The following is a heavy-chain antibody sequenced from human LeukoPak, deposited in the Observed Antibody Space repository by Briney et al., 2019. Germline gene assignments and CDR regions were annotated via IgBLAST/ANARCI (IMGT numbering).Heavy chain of an antibody. CDR1: GYIFSSYA. D-gene: IGHD3-10*01. CDR2: ISNSGATT. J-gene: IGHJ4*02. CDR3: AKDQRGYGRIIDY. V-gene: IGHV3-23*01. Sequence: QPGGSLRLSCEASGYIFSSYAMSWVRQAPGKGLEWVSVISNSGATTDYADSVKGRFTISRDNSKNTLSLQMNSLRAEDTAVYYCAKDQRGYGRIIDYWGQGTLVTISS.